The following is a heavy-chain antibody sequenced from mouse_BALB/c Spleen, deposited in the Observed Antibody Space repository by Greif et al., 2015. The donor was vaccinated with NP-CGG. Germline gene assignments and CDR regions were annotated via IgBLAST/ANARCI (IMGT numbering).Heavy chain of an antibody. Sequence: EVKLVESGGGLVKPGGSLKLSCAASGFTFSDYYMYWVRQAPEKRLEWVATISDGGSYTYYPDSVKGRFTISRDNAKNNLYLQMSSLKSEDTAMYYCARVQAYYGNPPAWFAYWGQGTLVTVSA. V-gene: IGHV5-4*02. CDR3: ARVQAYYGNPPAWFAY. D-gene: IGHD2-10*01. CDR1: GFTFSDYY. CDR2: ISDGGSYT. J-gene: IGHJ3*01.